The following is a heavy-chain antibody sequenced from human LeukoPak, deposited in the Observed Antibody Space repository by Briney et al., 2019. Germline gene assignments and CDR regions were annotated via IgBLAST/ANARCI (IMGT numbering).Heavy chain of an antibody. CDR2: MSPKSANT. V-gene: IGHV1-8*03. J-gene: IGHJ4*02. D-gene: IGHD1-26*01. CDR3: ATEVGATTYFDY. CDR1: GYTFTSYD. Sequence: GASVKVSCKASGYTFTSYDINWVRQASGQGLEWMGWMSPKSANTGYAQKFQGRVTITRDTSISTAYMELSSLTSEDTAVYYCATEVGATTYFDYWGQGTLVTVSS.